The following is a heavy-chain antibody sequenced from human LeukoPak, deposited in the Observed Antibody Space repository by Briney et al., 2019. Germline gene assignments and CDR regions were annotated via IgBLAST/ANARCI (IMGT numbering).Heavy chain of an antibody. D-gene: IGHD3-10*01. J-gene: IGHJ4*02. CDR1: GFTFSSYE. Sequence: GGSLRLSCAASGFTFSSYEMNWVRQAPGKGLEWVSYISSSGSTIYYADSVKGRFTISRDNAKNSLYLQMNSLRAEDTAVYYCARDRLDYYGSGSYYNGLDYWGQGTLVTVSS. CDR3: ARDRLDYYGSGSYYNGLDY. CDR2: ISSSGSTI. V-gene: IGHV3-48*03.